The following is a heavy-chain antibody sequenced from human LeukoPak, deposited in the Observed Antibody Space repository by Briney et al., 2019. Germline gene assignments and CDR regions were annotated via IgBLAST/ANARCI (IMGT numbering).Heavy chain of an antibody. V-gene: IGHV1-18*01. Sequence: ASVKVPCKASGYTFSSYGLSWVRQAPGQGLEWMGWINVYNGNTNYAQKLQGRVTMTTDTSTNTAYMELRSLRSDDTAVYYCARESWFGESRYFDYWGQGTLVTVSS. CDR1: GYTFSSYG. J-gene: IGHJ4*02. D-gene: IGHD3-10*01. CDR2: INVYNGNT. CDR3: ARESWFGESRYFDY.